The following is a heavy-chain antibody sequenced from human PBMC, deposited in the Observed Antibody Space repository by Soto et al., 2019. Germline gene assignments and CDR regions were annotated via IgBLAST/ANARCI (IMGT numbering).Heavy chain of an antibody. CDR2: IKQDGSEK. Sequence: EVQLVESGGGLVQPGGSLRLSCAASGFTFSSYWMSWVRQAPGKGLEWVANIKQDGSEKYYVDSVKGRFTISRDNAKNSLYLQMNGLGAEDTAVYYCAGLVGRFLEWTPFDYWGQGTLVTVSS. CDR3: AGLVGRFLEWTPFDY. D-gene: IGHD3-3*01. CDR1: GFTFSSYW. V-gene: IGHV3-7*03. J-gene: IGHJ4*02.